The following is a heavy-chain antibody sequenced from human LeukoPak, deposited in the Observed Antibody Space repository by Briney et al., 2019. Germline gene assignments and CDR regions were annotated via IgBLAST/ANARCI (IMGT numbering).Heavy chain of an antibody. Sequence: GGSLRLSCAASGFTVSSNYMSWVRQAPGKGLEWVSVIYSGCSTYYADSVKGRFTISRDNSKNTLYLQMNSLRAEDTAVYYCAREMTTDYYYYGMDVWGQGTTVTVSS. V-gene: IGHV3-53*01. D-gene: IGHD4-11*01. CDR2: IYSGCST. J-gene: IGHJ6*02. CDR1: GFTVSSNY. CDR3: AREMTTDYYYYGMDV.